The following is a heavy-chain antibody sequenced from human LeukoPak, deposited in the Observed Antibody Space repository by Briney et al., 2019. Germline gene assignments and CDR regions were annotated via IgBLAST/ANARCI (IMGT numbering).Heavy chain of an antibody. Sequence: ASVKVSCKASGYTFTSYGISWVRQAPGQGLEWMGWISAYNGNTDYAQKLQGRVTMTTDTSTSTAYMELRSLRSEDTAVYYCARERYFDWSLDYWGQGTLVTVSS. D-gene: IGHD3-9*01. CDR1: GYTFTSYG. V-gene: IGHV1-18*01. J-gene: IGHJ4*02. CDR3: ARERYFDWSLDY. CDR2: ISAYNGNT.